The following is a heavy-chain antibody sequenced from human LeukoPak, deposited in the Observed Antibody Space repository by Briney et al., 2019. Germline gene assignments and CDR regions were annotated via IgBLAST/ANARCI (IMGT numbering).Heavy chain of an antibody. CDR3: VKALGDSLYYGMDV. J-gene: IGHJ6*02. Sequence: GGSLRLSCSASGFSFRSYAMHWVRQAPGKGLEHVSGISTTEVPAHYADSVKGRFTISRDNSKNTLFLQMSSLRAEDTAVYYCVKALGDSLYYGMDVWGQGTTVIVSS. CDR2: ISTTEVPA. V-gene: IGHV3-64D*09. D-gene: IGHD2-21*02. CDR1: GFSFRSYA.